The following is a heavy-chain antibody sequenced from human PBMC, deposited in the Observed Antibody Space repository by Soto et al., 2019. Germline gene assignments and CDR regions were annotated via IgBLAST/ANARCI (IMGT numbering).Heavy chain of an antibody. D-gene: IGHD3-10*01. CDR1: GYTFTSYD. CDR3: ARGLRCSLWFGELFYHYGMDV. Sequence: ASVKVSCKASGYTFTSYDINWVRQATGQGLEWMGWMNPNSGNTGYAQKFQGRVTMTRNTSISTAYMELSSLRSEDTAVYYCARGLRCSLWFGELFYHYGMDVGGQGPTVTVSS. CDR2: MNPNSGNT. J-gene: IGHJ6*02. V-gene: IGHV1-8*01.